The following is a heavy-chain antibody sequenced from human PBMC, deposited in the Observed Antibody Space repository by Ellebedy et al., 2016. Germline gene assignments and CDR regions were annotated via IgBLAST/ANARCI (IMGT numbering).Heavy chain of an antibody. CDR1: GFSFSSFA. CDR3: AKAIGSYYFDY. D-gene: IGHD3-10*01. J-gene: IGHJ4*02. Sequence: GGSLRLXCAASGFSFSSFAMSWVRQAPGKGLEWVSALGGSGGGIYYVDSVKGRFTISRDNSKTTLYLQMNSLRAEDTAVYYCAKAIGSYYFDYWGQGTLVTVSS. V-gene: IGHV3-23*01. CDR2: LGGSGGGI.